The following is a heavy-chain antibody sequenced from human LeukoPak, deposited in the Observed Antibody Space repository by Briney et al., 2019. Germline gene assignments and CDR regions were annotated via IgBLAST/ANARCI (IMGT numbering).Heavy chain of an antibody. V-gene: IGHV3-53*04. CDR3: ARAGPYDAFDI. CDR1: GFSVNSNY. D-gene: IGHD1-14*01. J-gene: IGHJ3*02. CDR2: IYSGGRT. Sequence: GQSLRLSCATSGFSVNSNYMSWVRQAPGKGLEWVLVIYSGGRTYYADSVKGRFTISRHISKNTLYLQMNSLRAEAPAVYYCARAGPYDAFDIWGQGTMVTVSS.